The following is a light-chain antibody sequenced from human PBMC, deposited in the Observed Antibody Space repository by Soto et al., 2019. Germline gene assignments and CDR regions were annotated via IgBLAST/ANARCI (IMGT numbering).Light chain of an antibody. CDR3: QQYGSSPPFT. J-gene: IGKJ3*01. V-gene: IGKV3-20*01. Sequence: EIVLTQSPGTLSLSPGERATLSCRASQSVSSSYLAWYQQKPGQAPRLLIYGASSRATGIPDMFSGSGSGTDFTLTISRREPEDFAVYYCQQYGSSPPFTFGPGTKVDI. CDR1: QSVSSSY. CDR2: GAS.